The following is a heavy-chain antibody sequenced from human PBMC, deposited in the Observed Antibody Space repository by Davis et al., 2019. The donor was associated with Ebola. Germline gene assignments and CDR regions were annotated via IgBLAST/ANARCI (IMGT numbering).Heavy chain of an antibody. D-gene: IGHD4-17*01. CDR2: INHSGST. V-gene: IGHV4-34*01. CDR1: GGSFSGYY. J-gene: IGHJ4*02. Sequence: SETLSLTCAVYGGSFSGYYWSWIRQPPGKGLEWIGEINHSGSTNYNPSLKSRVTISVDTSKNQFSLKLSSVTAADTAVYYCARARDDGDYDYWGQGTLVTVSS. CDR3: ARARDDGDYDY.